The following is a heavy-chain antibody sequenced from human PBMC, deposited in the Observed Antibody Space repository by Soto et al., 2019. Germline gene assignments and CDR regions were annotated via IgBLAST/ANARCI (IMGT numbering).Heavy chain of an antibody. CDR1: GFTFSNYA. J-gene: IGHJ4*02. CDR3: AKNQPSWATRAAFDY. Sequence: EAQPLESGGGLVQPGGSLRLSCAASGFTFSNYAMNWVRQAPGKGLEWVSGISGGSGDSTFYADSVKGRFTISRDNSKNTLHLQMNSLRTEDTAVYYCAKNQPSWATRAAFDYWGQGTLVTVSS. D-gene: IGHD2-2*01. CDR2: ISGGSGDST. V-gene: IGHV3-23*01.